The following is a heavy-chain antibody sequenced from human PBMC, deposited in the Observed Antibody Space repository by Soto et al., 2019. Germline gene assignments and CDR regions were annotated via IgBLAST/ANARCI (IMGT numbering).Heavy chain of an antibody. V-gene: IGHV1-46*01. D-gene: IGHD3-22*01. CDR3: AKVYYDSSGNPQGSFDY. CDR1: GYIFTNYY. J-gene: IGHJ4*02. CDR2: IKTSGGGT. Sequence: QVQLVQSGAEVKKPGASVKVSCRASGYIFTNYYIHWVRQAPGQGLEWMGIIKTSGGGTNYAQKFQGRVTMTRDTPTSTVYMELSSLRFEDTGVYYCAKVYYDSSGNPQGSFDYWGQGTLVTVSS.